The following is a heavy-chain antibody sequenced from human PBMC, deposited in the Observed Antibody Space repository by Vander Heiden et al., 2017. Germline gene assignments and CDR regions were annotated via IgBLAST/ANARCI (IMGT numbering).Heavy chain of an antibody. J-gene: IGHJ4*02. CDR2: VNNGGNDI. CDR3: VRAVAAGGLDF. D-gene: IGHD6-13*01. Sequence: EVQLVESGGGLVQPGGSPRRSCAASGFTFSSYEMTWVRQAPGKGLEWVAYVNNGGNDIYYADSVKGRFIISRDNARNSLHLEMNRLRAEDTALYYCVRAVAAGGLDFWGQGTLVTVSS. V-gene: IGHV3-48*03. CDR1: GFTFSSYE.